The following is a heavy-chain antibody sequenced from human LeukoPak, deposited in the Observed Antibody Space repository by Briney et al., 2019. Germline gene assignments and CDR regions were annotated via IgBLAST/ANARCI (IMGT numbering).Heavy chain of an antibody. CDR3: ARVSYCSSTSCYFPNWFDP. CDR2: IIPILGIA. J-gene: IGHJ5*02. V-gene: IGHV1-69*04. Sequence: GASVKVSCKASGYTFTGYYMHWVRQAPGQGLEWMGRIIPILGIANYAQKFQGRVTITADKSTSTAYMELSSLRSEDTAVYYCARVSYCSSTSCYFPNWFDPWGQGTLVTVSS. CDR1: GYTFTGYY. D-gene: IGHD2-2*01.